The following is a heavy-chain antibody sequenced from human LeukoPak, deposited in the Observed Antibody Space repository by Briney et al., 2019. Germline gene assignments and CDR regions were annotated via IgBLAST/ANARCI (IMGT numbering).Heavy chain of an antibody. V-gene: IGHV4-31*03. D-gene: IGHD6-6*01. Sequence: PSETLSLTCTVSGGSISSGGYYWSWIRQHPGKGLEWIGYIYYSGSTYYNPSLKSRVTISVDTSKNQFSLKLSSVTAADTAVYYCARVRLYSSSPYYYYYMDVWGKGTTVTVSS. J-gene: IGHJ6*03. CDR2: IYYSGST. CDR3: ARVRLYSSSPYYYYYMDV. CDR1: GGSISSGGYY.